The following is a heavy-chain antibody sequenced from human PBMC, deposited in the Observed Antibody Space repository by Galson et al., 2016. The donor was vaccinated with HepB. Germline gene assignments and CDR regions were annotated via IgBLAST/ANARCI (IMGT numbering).Heavy chain of an antibody. V-gene: IGHV1-18*01. D-gene: IGHD6-13*01. J-gene: IGHJ4*02. Sequence: SVKVSCKASGYSFTSHPLSWVRQAPGQGLEWMGWISTYNGDTHYAQKLQGRVTMTRDTSASTAYMELRSLRSDDTALYYCARDQTSSSIFDYWGQGTLVTVSS. CDR1: GYSFTSHP. CDR3: ARDQTSSSIFDY. CDR2: ISTYNGDT.